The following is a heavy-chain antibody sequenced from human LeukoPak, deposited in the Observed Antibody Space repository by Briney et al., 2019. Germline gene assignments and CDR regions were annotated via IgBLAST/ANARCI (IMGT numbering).Heavy chain of an antibody. V-gene: IGHV4-4*07. CDR2: IYTSGST. Sequence: SETLSLTCTVSGGSISSYYWSWIRQPAGKGLEWIGRIYTSGSTNYNPSLKSRVTMSVDTSKNQFSLKLSSVTAADTAVYYCARDYGIPAAIGKVLNWFDPWGQGTLATVSS. CDR3: ARDYGIPAAIGKVLNWFDP. J-gene: IGHJ5*02. CDR1: GGSISSYY. D-gene: IGHD2-2*02.